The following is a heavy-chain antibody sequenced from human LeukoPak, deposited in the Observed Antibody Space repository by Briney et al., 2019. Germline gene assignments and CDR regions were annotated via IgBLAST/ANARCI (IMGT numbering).Heavy chain of an antibody. J-gene: IGHJ5*02. CDR2: INSDGSIR. D-gene: IGHD2-8*01. V-gene: IGHV3-74*01. Sequence: PGGSLRLSCAASGFTFSNYWMHWVRQAPGKGLVWVSRINSDGSIRSYADSVKGRFTISRDNAKNTLYLQMNSLRAEDTAVYYCARVGYCTNGVCYSSHWFDPWGQGTLVTVFS. CDR3: ARVGYCTNGVCYSSHWFDP. CDR1: GFTFSNYW.